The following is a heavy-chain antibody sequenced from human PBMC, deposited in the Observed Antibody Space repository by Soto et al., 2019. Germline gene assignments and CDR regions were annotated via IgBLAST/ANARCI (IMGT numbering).Heavy chain of an antibody. V-gene: IGHV4-59*08. CDR3: ARRYGYYFDY. CDR1: GGSISSYY. J-gene: IGHJ4*02. CDR2: IYYSGST. Sequence: QVQLQESGPGLVKPSETLSLTCTVSGGSISSYYWSWIRQPPGKGLEWIGYIYYSGSTNYNPSLXGXGXIXXDTPTNQLSLKLSSVTAADTAVYYCARRYGYYFDYWGQGTLVTVSS. D-gene: IGHD4-17*01.